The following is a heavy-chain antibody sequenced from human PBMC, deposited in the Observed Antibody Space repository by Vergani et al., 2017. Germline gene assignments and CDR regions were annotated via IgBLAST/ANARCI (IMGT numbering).Heavy chain of an antibody. CDR2: IIPIFGTA. CDR1: GGTFSSYA. CDR3: ARDGTRSWYEYYFDY. J-gene: IGHJ4*02. Sequence: QVQLVQSGAEVKKPGSSVKVTCKASGGTFSSYAISWVRQAPGQGLEWMGGIIPIFGTANYAQKFQGRVTITADESTSTAYMELSSLRSEDTALYYGARDGTRSWYEYYFDYWGQGTLVTVSS. V-gene: IGHV1-69*01. D-gene: IGHD6-13*01.